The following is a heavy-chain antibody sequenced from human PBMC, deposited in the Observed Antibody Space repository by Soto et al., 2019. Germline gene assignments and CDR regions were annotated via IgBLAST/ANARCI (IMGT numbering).Heavy chain of an antibody. J-gene: IGHJ4*02. D-gene: IGHD2-2*01. CDR1: GYTFTSYG. Sequence: ASVKVSCKASGYTFTSYGISWVRQAPGQGLEWMGWINAYNGNTNYAQKLQGRVTMTTDTSTSTVYMELRSLRSDDTAVYYCARYGYCSSSSCYAGYSSSWYFDSWGQGTLVTVSS. CDR3: ARYGYCSSSSCYAGYSSSWYFDS. CDR2: INAYNGNT. V-gene: IGHV1-18*01.